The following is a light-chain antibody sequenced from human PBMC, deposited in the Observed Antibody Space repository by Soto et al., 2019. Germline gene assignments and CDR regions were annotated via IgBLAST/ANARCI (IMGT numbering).Light chain of an antibody. CDR3: QQDNTRWT. CDR1: QSVRNN. V-gene: IGKV3-15*01. J-gene: IGKJ1*01. Sequence: EIVMTQSPATLSVSPGDRASLSCRASQSVRNNLAWYQQKTGQAPRLLIEDASTSATVVQGRFSSSGAGTDFTLTSSLLHYEYFAVYYCQQDNTRWTFGQGTKVEIK. CDR2: DAS.